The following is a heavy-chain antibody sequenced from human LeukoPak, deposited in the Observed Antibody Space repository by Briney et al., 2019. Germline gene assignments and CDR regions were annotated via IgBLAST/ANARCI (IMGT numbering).Heavy chain of an antibody. D-gene: IGHD1-26*01. CDR1: GGSFSGYY. Sequence: PSETLSLTCAVYGGSFSGYYWSWIRQPPGKGLEWIGEINHSGSTNYNPSLKGRVTISVDTSKNQFSLKLSSVTAADTAVYYCARRRYSGSYAYFDYWGQGTLVTVSS. CDR2: INHSGST. J-gene: IGHJ4*02. CDR3: ARRRYSGSYAYFDY. V-gene: IGHV4-34*01.